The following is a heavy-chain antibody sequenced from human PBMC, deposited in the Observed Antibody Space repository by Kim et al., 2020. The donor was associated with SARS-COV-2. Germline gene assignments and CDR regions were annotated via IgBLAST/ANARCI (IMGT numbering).Heavy chain of an antibody. J-gene: IGHJ6*03. Sequence: SETLSLTCAVYGGSFSGYYWSWIRQPPGKGLEWIGEINHSGSTNYNPSLKSRVTISVDTSKNQFSLKLSSVTAADTAVYYCARDLHDFWRDDYYYMDVWG. CDR1: GGSFSGYY. CDR2: INHSGST. V-gene: IGHV4-34*01. D-gene: IGHD3-3*01. CDR3: ARDLHDFWRDDYYYMDV.